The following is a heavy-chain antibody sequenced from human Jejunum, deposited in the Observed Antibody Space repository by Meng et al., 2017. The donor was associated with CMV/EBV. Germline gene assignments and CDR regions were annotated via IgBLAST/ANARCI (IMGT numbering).Heavy chain of an antibody. Sequence: LPCAAPRFTCRNYAMSWGRQTPGKGLEWVSGIGASGGSTYYADSVKGRFTISRDNINNILYLQMHSLRADDTAVYYCARGAPWTDYDYWGQGTLVTVSS. CDR2: IGASGGST. D-gene: IGHD3/OR15-3a*01. V-gene: IGHV3-23*01. J-gene: IGHJ4*02. CDR1: RFTCRNYA. CDR3: ARGAPWTDYDY.